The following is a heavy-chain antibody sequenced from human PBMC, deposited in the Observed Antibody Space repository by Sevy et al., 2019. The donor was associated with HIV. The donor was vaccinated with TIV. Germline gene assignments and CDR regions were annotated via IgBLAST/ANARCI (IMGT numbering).Heavy chain of an antibody. CDR3: ARELWPGDY. CDR2: IKQDGSQK. J-gene: IGHJ4*02. Sequence: GRSLRLSCAASGFTFSDYYMGWVRQAPGKGLEWVANIKQDGSQKNYLDSVKGRFTISRDNAKNSLYLQMNRLRVDDTAVYYCARELWPGDYWGQGTLVTVSS. V-gene: IGHV3-7*01. CDR1: GFTFSDYY. D-gene: IGHD2-21*01.